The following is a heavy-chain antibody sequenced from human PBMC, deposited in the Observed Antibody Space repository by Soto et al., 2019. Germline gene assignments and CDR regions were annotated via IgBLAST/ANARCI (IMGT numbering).Heavy chain of an antibody. CDR3: AHGSCTSADCYPNPYLDY. V-gene: IGHV2-5*02. CDR2: IYWDGDE. Sequence: QITLKESGPTLVKPTQTLTLTCTFSGFSLSTSAEGVGWIRQPPGKALEWLALIYWDGDERYSLSLKSRLTITKDTSKNQVVLTMTNMDPADTATYSCAHGSCTSADCYPNPYLDYWGQGILVTVSS. CDR1: GFSLSTSAEG. J-gene: IGHJ4*02. D-gene: IGHD2-2*01.